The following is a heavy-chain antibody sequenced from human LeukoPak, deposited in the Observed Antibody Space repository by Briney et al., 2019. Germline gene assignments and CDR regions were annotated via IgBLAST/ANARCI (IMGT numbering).Heavy chain of an antibody. CDR2: IWYDGSNK. D-gene: IGHD3-22*01. Sequence: PGGSLRLSCAASGFTFSDYGMHWVRQAPGKGLEWVAVIWYDGSNKYYADSVKGRFTISRDNSRNTLYLQMNSLRAEDTVAYYCVRELPPVVQYYFDYWGPGTLVTVSS. CDR3: VRELPPVVQYYFDY. V-gene: IGHV3-33*01. J-gene: IGHJ4*02. CDR1: GFTFSDYG.